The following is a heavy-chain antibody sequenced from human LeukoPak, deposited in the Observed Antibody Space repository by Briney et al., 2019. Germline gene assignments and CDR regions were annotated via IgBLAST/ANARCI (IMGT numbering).Heavy chain of an antibody. J-gene: IGHJ4*02. D-gene: IGHD5-12*01. CDR3: ARGGLYGYDVFDY. CDR2: ISGSGRTM. CDR1: GFTFSSYE. V-gene: IGHV3-48*03. Sequence: GGSLRLSCAASGFTFSSYEMNWVRQAPGKGLEWVSYISGSGRTMSYADSVKGRLTISRDNAKNSLYLQMNSLRVKDTAVYHCARGGLYGYDVFDYWGQGTLVTVSS.